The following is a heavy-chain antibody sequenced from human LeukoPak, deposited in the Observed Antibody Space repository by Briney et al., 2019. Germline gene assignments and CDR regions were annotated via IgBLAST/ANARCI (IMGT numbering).Heavy chain of an antibody. CDR3: AKDLTEYCSDGSCYNYFDH. CDR2: ISGRGETT. V-gene: IGHV3-23*01. Sequence: GGSLRLSCAASGFNFRGQAMSWVRQGPGKGLEWVAGISGRGETTYYADSVQGRFNISRDNSKNTLYLQMNSLRAEDTAVYYCAKDLTEYCSDGSCYNYFDHWGQGTLVTVSS. J-gene: IGHJ4*02. D-gene: IGHD2-15*01. CDR1: GFNFRGQA.